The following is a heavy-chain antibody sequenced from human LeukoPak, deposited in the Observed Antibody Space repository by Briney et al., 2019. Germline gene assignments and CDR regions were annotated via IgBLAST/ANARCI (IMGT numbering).Heavy chain of an antibody. D-gene: IGHD6-13*01. CDR1: GYTFTDYY. CDR2: INPNSGGT. Sequence: ASVKVSCKASGYTFTDYYMHWVRQAPGQGLEWVGRINPNSGGTNYAQKFQGRVTMTRDTSISTAYMELTRLTSDDTAVYYCAREAGIAAAGPDPPDNWFDPWGQGTLVTVSS. J-gene: IGHJ5*02. CDR3: AREAGIAAAGPDPPDNWFDP. V-gene: IGHV1-2*06.